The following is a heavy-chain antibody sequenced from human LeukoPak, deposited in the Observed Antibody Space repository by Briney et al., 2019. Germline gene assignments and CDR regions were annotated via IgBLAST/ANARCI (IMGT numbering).Heavy chain of an antibody. D-gene: IGHD6-25*01. CDR1: RFTFSAHA. CDR2: ISGSGTTT. J-gene: IGHJ4*02. CDR3: AKESQAATCFDY. V-gene: IGHV3-23*01. Sequence: PGGSLRLSCVASRFTFSAHAMSWVRQAPGKGPDWVSAISGSGTTTHYADSVRGRFTISRDNSKNTLSLQMNSLRADDTAIYYCAKESQAATCFDYWGQGTLVTVSS.